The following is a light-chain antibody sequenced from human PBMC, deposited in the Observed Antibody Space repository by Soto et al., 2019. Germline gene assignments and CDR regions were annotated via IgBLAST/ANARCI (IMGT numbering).Light chain of an antibody. Sequence: DIVMTQSPGTLSVSTPERATLSCRAGQAVTTNFAWYQQKSGQSPRLLIYGVSIRATGVPARFSGTGSETDFTLTISGLQSDDSAVYFCQQYNNWPFSFGQGTRLEIK. CDR3: QQYNNWPFS. V-gene: IGKV3-15*01. J-gene: IGKJ5*01. CDR2: GVS. CDR1: QAVTTN.